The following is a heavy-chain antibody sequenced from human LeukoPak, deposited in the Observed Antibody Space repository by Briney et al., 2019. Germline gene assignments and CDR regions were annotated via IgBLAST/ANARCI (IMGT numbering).Heavy chain of an antibody. CDR3: AKPQSLLTGYYIGGAYYYYGMDV. V-gene: IGHV3-23*01. J-gene: IGHJ6*02. D-gene: IGHD3-9*01. CDR1: GFTFSSYA. CDR2: ISGSGGST. Sequence: GGSLRLSCAASGFTFSSYAMSWVRQAPGKGLEWVSAISGSGGSTYYADSVKGRFTISRDNSKNTLYLQMNSLRAEDTAVYYCAKPQSLLTGYYIGGAYYYYGMDVWGQGTTVTVSS.